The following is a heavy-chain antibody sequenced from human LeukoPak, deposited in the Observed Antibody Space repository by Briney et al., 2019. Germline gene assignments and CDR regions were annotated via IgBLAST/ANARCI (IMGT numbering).Heavy chain of an antibody. CDR2: IYHSGST. V-gene: IGHV4-30-2*01. CDR1: GGSISSGGYY. Sequence: PSETLSLTCTVSGGSISSGGYYWSWIRQPPGKGLEWIGYIYHSGSTNYNPSLKSRVTISIDLAMNQFSLKVTSVTAADTAVYYCAGEAAHYSSGSYWRRNWFDPWGQGTLVTVSS. D-gene: IGHD3-10*01. CDR3: AGEAAHYSSGSYWRRNWFDP. J-gene: IGHJ5*02.